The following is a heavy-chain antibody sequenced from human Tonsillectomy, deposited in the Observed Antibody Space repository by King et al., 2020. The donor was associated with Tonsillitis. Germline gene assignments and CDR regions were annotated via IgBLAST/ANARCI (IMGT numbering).Heavy chain of an antibody. CDR2: IKRKIDGERT. D-gene: IGHD1-26*01. CDR1: GFTFSSAW. V-gene: IGHV3-15*07. J-gene: IGHJ4*02. Sequence: EVQLVESGGGLVKPGESLRLSCAASGFTFSSAWMNWVRQAPGKGLEWVGRIKRKIDGERTDYAAPVQGRFTISRDDSKNTLDLQMNSLKTEDTAVYYWVAGVGATGFDCWGQGTLVTVSS. CDR3: VAGVGATGFDC.